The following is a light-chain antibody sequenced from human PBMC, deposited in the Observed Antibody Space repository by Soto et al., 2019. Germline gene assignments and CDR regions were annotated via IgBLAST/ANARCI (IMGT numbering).Light chain of an antibody. Sequence: DIVMTQSPDSLAVSLGERATINCKSSQSVLYSSHNKNYLAWYQQRPGQPPKLLIYWASARESGVPDRFSGSGSGTDFTLTISSLHVEDVAVYYCQQYYSTPHTFGQGTKLEIK. CDR3: QQYYSTPHT. V-gene: IGKV4-1*01. J-gene: IGKJ2*01. CDR1: QSVLYSSHNKNY. CDR2: WAS.